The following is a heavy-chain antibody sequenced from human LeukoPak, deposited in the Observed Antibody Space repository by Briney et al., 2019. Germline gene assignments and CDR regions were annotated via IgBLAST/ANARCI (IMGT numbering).Heavy chain of an antibody. CDR1: GYTLTELS. Sequence: ASVKVSCKVSGYTLTELSMHWVRQAPGKGLEWMGGFDPEDGETIYAQKSQGRVTMTEDTSTDTAYMELSSLRSEDTAVYYCAAGRILRYFDYFDYWGQGTLVPSPQ. CDR2: FDPEDGET. D-gene: IGHD3-9*01. V-gene: IGHV1-24*01. J-gene: IGHJ4*02. CDR3: AAGRILRYFDYFDY.